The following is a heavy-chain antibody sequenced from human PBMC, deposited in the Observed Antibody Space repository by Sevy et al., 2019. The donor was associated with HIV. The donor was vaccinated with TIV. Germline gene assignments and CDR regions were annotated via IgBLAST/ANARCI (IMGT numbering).Heavy chain of an antibody. J-gene: IGHJ6*02. Sequence: GGCLRLSCAASGFTFSSYAMHWVRQAPGKGLERVAVISYDGSNKYYADSVKGRFTISRENSKNTLYLQMNSLRAEDTAVFYCARDKSHTYYYDRSGYYVYYYYGMDVWGQGTTVTVSS. CDR3: ARDKSHTYYYDRSGYYVYYYYGMDV. CDR1: GFTFSSYA. CDR2: ISYDGSNK. D-gene: IGHD3-22*01. V-gene: IGHV3-30*01.